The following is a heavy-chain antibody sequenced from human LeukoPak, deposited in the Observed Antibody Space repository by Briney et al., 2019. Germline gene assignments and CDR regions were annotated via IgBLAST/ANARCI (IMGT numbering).Heavy chain of an antibody. CDR2: ISGGGGTT. J-gene: IGHJ4*02. Sequence: GGSLRLSCAASGFTFTSYAMSWVRQAPGTGLEWVSAISGGGGTTYYADSVKGRFTISRDNSKNTLYLQMNSLRAEDTAVYYCAKDHGIAVAGTEGDFDYWGQGTLVTVSS. D-gene: IGHD6-19*01. V-gene: IGHV3-23*01. CDR3: AKDHGIAVAGTEGDFDY. CDR1: GFTFTSYA.